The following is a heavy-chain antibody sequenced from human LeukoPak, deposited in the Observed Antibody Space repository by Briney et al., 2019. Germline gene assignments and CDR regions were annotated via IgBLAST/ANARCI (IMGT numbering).Heavy chain of an antibody. CDR1: GFSFRISS. D-gene: IGHD6-19*01. CDR2: IDPTANYI. CDR3: AKLEGSSGWYYFGS. Sequence: PGGSLRLSCAGSGFSFRISSINWVRQAPGKGLEWVSSIDPTANYIYYADSVKGRFTLSRDNAKNSVYLQMNSLRVEDTAVYYCAKLEGSSGWYYFGSWGQGTLVTVSS. J-gene: IGHJ4*02. V-gene: IGHV3-21*01.